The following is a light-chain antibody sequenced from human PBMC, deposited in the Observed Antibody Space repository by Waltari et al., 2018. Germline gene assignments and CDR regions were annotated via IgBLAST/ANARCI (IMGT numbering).Light chain of an antibody. CDR3: SSFTSSSVYV. Sequence: QSALTQPASVSGSPGQSITISCTGTSSDVGGFNYVSWYQQHPGKAPKLIIYEVSNRPSGVSSRFSGSKSGNTASLTISGLQAEDESDYYCSSFTSSSVYVFGTGTKVTVL. CDR1: SSDVGGFNY. CDR2: EVS. J-gene: IGLJ1*01. V-gene: IGLV2-14*01.